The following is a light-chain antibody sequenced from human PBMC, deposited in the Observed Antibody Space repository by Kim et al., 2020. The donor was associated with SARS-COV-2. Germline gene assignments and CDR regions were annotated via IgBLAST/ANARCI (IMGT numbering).Light chain of an antibody. CDR3: QQYYSFPNS. CDR1: QDIRSY. Sequence: SASAGDIVTITCRASQDIRSYLAWYQQKPGTAPKLLLYAASTLQSGVPSRFSGSGSGTSFTLTISCLQSEDFATYYCQQYYSFPNSFGQGTKLEI. V-gene: IGKV1-8*01. J-gene: IGKJ2*03. CDR2: AAS.